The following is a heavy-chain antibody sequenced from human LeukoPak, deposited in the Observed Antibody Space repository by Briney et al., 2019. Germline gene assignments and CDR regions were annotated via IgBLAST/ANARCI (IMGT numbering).Heavy chain of an antibody. D-gene: IGHD5-12*01. CDR2: IYYSGST. V-gene: IGHV4-30-4*01. Sequence: SETLSLTCTVSGGSISSGDYYWSWIRQPPGKGLEWIGYIYYSGSTYYNPSLKSRVTISVDTSKNQFSLKLSSVTAADTAVYYCARAYSRTDSGYVKDAFDIWGQGTMVTVSS. CDR3: ARAYSRTDSGYVKDAFDI. CDR1: GGSISSGDYY. J-gene: IGHJ3*02.